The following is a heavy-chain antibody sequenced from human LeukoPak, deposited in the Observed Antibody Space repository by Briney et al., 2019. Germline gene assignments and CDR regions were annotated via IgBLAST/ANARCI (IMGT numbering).Heavy chain of an antibody. D-gene: IGHD4-11*01. CDR3: ARGSTVTTMD. CDR1: GFTFTSSA. J-gene: IGHJ4*02. CDR2: IVVGSGNT. Sequence: GTSVKVSCKASGFTFTSSAMQWVRQARGQRLEWIGWIVVGSGNTNYAQNFQGRVTITTDESTSTAYMELSSLRSEDTAVYYCARGSTVTTMDWGQGTLVTVSA. V-gene: IGHV1-58*02.